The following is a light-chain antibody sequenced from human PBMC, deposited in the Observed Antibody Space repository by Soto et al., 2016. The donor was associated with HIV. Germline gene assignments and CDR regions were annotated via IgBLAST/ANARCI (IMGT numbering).Light chain of an antibody. CDR2: AAI. Sequence: DIQLTQSPSSLSASIGDTVSITCRASQDIFNYLAWYQQKPGEVPKLLIFAAISLHSGVPSRFSGRGSGTQFTLTISSLQPEDIGTYYCQKYNNDVTFGGGPRWRSN. V-gene: IGKV1-27*01. J-gene: IGKJ4*01. CDR1: QDIFNY. CDR3: QKYNNDVT.